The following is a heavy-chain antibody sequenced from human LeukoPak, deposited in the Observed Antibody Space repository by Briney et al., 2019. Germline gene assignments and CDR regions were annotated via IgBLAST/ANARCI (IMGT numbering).Heavy chain of an antibody. Sequence: SETLSLTCTVSGGSISSYYWSWIRQPPGKGLEWIGYIYYSGSTNYNPSLKSRVTISVDTSKNQFSLKLSSVTAADTAVYYCARAHPYCSSTSCYTGGWFGPWGQGTLVTVSS. J-gene: IGHJ5*02. CDR2: IYYSGST. D-gene: IGHD2-2*02. CDR3: ARAHPYCSSTSCYTGGWFGP. V-gene: IGHV4-59*01. CDR1: GGSISSYY.